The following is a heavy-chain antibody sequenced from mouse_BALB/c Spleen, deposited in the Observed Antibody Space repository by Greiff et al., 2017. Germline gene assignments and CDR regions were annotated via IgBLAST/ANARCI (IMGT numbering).Heavy chain of an antibody. V-gene: IGHV5-6-5*01. J-gene: IGHJ2*01. CDR2: ISSGGST. CDR1: GFTFSSYA. Sequence: EVKLVESGGGLVKPGGSLKLSCAASGFTFSSYAMSWVRQTPEKRLEWVASISSGGSTYYPDSVKGRFTISRDNARNILYLQMSSLRSEDTAMYYCASTATYLLDYWGQGTTLTVSS. CDR3: ASTATYLLDY. D-gene: IGHD1-2*01.